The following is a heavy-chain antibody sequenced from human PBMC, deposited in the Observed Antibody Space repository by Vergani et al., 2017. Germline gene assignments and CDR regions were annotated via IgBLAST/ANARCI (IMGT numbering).Heavy chain of an antibody. CDR1: GGSISSYY. CDR3: ARCIAARPLPYYYYYMDV. J-gene: IGHJ6*03. V-gene: IGHV4-59*08. Sequence: QVQLQESGPGLVKPSETLSLTCTVSGGSISSYYWSWIRQPPGKGLEWIGYIYYIGSTNYNPSLKSRVTLSVDTSKNQFSLKLSSVTAADTAVYYCARCIAARPLPYYYYYMDVWGKGTTVTVSS. D-gene: IGHD6-6*01. CDR2: IYYIGST.